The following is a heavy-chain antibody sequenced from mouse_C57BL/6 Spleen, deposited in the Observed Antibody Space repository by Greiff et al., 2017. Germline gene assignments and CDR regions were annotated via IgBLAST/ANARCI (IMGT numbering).Heavy chain of an antibody. D-gene: IGHD5-1*01. V-gene: IGHV5-4*03. CDR2: ISDGGSYT. CDR1: GFTFSGYA. CDR3: ARGSNYLDY. J-gene: IGHJ2*01. Sequence: EVKLQESGGGLVKPGGSLKLSCAASGFTFSGYAMAWVRQTPEKRLEWVATISDGGSYTYYPDNVKGRFTISRDNAKNNLYLQMSHLKSEDTAMYYCARGSNYLDYWGQGTTLPVSS.